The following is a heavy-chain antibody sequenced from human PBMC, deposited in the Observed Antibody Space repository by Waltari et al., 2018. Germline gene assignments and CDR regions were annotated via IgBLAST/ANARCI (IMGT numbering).Heavy chain of an antibody. Sequence: QLQLQESGPGLVKPSETLSLTCTVSGGSISRSNEYWGWIRQPPGKGLEWIGNIYFSGSTDYNPSLVSRVTISIDTSKNQCFLRLTSVTAVDTALYYCARRGTVSETGAFDMWGQGTVVTVSS. CDR3: ARRGTVSETGAFDM. V-gene: IGHV4-39*01. D-gene: IGHD3-16*01. J-gene: IGHJ3*02. CDR1: GGSISRSNEY. CDR2: IYFSGST.